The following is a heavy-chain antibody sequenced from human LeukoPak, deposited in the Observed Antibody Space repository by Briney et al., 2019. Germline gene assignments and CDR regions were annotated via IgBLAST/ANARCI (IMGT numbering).Heavy chain of an antibody. V-gene: IGHV4-61*02. D-gene: IGHD4-17*01. J-gene: IGHJ4*02. CDR2: IYTSGST. CDR3: ARDGDGRGDYGY. Sequence: SETLSLTCTVSGGSISSGSYYWSWIRQPAGTGLEWIGRIYTSGSTNYNPSLKSRVTISVDTSKNQFSLKLSSVTAADTAVYYCARDGDGRGDYGYWGQGTLVTVSS. CDR1: GGSISSGSYY.